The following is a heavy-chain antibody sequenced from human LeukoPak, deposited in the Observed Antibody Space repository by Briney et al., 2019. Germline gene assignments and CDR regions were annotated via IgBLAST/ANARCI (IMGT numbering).Heavy chain of an antibody. CDR2: ISSDGSEI. J-gene: IGHJ4*02. D-gene: IGHD3-16*01. CDR1: GFTFSSYW. V-gene: IGHV3-74*01. CDR3: ARDWGAYGPTSHDY. Sequence: GGSLRLSCAASGFTFSSYWMHWVRQDPEKGLVWVSRISSDGSEIIYADSVQGRFTISRDNPKNTLYIEMNSLRVEDTAVYYCARDWGAYGPTSHDYWGQGTLVTVSS.